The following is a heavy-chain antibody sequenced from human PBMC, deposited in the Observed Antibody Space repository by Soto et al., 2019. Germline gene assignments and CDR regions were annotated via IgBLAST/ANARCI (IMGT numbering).Heavy chain of an antibody. CDR2: ISWNSGSI. Sequence: PVGSLRLSCAASGFTFDYYAMHWVRQAPGKGLEWVSGISWNSGSIGYADSVKGRFTISRDNAKNSLYLQMNSLRGEDTALYYCAKEDLLRGYSGYGHFDYWGQGTLVTVSS. V-gene: IGHV3-9*01. CDR1: GFTFDYYA. J-gene: IGHJ4*02. CDR3: AKEDLLRGYSGYGHFDY. D-gene: IGHD5-12*01.